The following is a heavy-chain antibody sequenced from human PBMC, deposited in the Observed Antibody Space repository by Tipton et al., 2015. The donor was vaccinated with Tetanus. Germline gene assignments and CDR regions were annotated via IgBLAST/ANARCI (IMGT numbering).Heavy chain of an antibody. CDR3: ARHVEYTYGHVDHRYFDL. CDR2: ITPRGST. J-gene: IGHJ2*01. D-gene: IGHD3-10*01. V-gene: IGHV4-34*01. Sequence: TLSLTCAVSGESLSGHFWSWVRQPPGKGLEWIGEITPRGSTSYNPSLKSRVSMSGDTSKNQFSLNLTSVTAADTAIYYCARHVEYTYGHVDHRYFDLWGRGTLVAVSS. CDR1: GESLSGHF.